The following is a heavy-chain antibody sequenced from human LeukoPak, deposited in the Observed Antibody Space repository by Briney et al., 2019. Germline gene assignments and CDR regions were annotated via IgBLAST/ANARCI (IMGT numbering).Heavy chain of an antibody. CDR1: GGSISSGGYY. D-gene: IGHD3/OR15-3a*01. V-gene: IGHV4-31*03. Sequence: PSKTLSLTCTVSGGSISSGGYYWSWIRQHPGKGLEWIGYIYYSGSTYYNPSLKSRVTISVDTSKNQFSLRLSSVTAADTAVYYCARIFGPPGYYFDYWGQGTLVTVSS. J-gene: IGHJ4*02. CDR3: ARIFGPPGYYFDY. CDR2: IYYSGST.